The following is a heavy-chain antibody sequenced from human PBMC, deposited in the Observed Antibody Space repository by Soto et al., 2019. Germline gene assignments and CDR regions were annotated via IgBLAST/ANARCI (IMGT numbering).Heavy chain of an antibody. CDR3: ARGDKGXFDR. Sequence: GGSLRLSWAASGFTFDYYWMHWVRQAPGQGLVWVAHIQNDGSRTTYADSVKGRFTISRDNTKNTLFLQMNSLRAEDSAVYYCARGDKGXFDRWGQGTTVTVSS. CDR1: GFTFDYYW. J-gene: IGHJ3*01. CDR2: IQNDGSRT. V-gene: IGHV3-74*01. D-gene: IGHD2-21*02.